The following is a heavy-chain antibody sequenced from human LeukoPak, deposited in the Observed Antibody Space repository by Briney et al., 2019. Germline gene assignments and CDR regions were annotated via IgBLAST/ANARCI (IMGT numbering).Heavy chain of an antibody. CDR3: ARDSAGYSYGGYYYYYYMDV. V-gene: IGHV4-59*01. D-gene: IGHD5-18*01. Sequence: SETLSLTCTVSGGSISSYYWSWIRQPPGKGLEWIGYIYYSGSTNYNPSLKSRVTISVDTSKNQFSLKLSSVTAADTAVYYCARDSAGYSYGGYYYYYYMDVWGKGTTVTVSS. CDR2: IYYSGST. CDR1: GGSISSYY. J-gene: IGHJ6*03.